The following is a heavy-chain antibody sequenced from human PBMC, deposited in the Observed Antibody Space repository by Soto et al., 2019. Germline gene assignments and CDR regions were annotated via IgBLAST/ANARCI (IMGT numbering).Heavy chain of an antibody. CDR1: GFTFSSYG. Sequence: GGSLRLSCAASGFTFSSYGMHWVRQAPGKGLEWVAVIWYDGSNKYYADSVKGRFTISRDNSKNTLYLQMNSLRAEDTAVYYCARDRSYGRDAFDIWGQGTMVTVSS. V-gene: IGHV3-33*01. CDR3: ARDRSYGRDAFDI. CDR2: IWYDGSNK. J-gene: IGHJ3*02. D-gene: IGHD5-18*01.